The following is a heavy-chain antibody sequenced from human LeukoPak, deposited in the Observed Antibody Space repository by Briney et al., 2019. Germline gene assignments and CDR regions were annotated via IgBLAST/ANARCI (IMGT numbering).Heavy chain of an antibody. Sequence: GGSLRLSCAASGFTVSSNYMSWVRQAPGKGLEWVSVIYSGGSTYYADSVKGRFTISRDNSKNTLYLQMNSLRAEDTAVYYCARGTTVYAFDIWGQGTMVTVSS. CDR1: GFTVSSNY. V-gene: IGHV3-53*01. CDR2: IYSGGST. CDR3: ARGTTVYAFDI. J-gene: IGHJ3*02. D-gene: IGHD4-17*01.